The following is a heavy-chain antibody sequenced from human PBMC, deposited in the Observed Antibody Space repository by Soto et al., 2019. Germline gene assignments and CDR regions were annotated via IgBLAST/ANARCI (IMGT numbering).Heavy chain of an antibody. CDR3: AHRPDMRVPFDT. Sequence: QITLKESGPTLVKPTQTLTLTCTFSGFSLSASGVGVGWIRQPPGKALEWLALIYWDDIKRYSPSLKSRLTSTKDTSKYQGVLTMTSMDPVDTATYYCAHRPDMRVPFDTWGQGTVITVSS. J-gene: IGHJ3*02. CDR1: GFSLSASGVG. V-gene: IGHV2-5*02. D-gene: IGHD3-22*01. CDR2: IYWDDIK.